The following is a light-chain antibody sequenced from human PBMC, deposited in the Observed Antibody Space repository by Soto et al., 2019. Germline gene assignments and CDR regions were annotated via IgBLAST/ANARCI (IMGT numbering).Light chain of an antibody. Sequence: EIVLTQSPGTLSLSPGERAILSCRASQSVRSTYLAWYQQKPGQAPRLLIYGASSRATGIPDRFSGSGSGTDFTLTITRLEPEDFAVFYCQQYGTSPGTFGQGTNLEIK. CDR3: QQYGTSPGT. CDR1: QSVRSTY. CDR2: GAS. V-gene: IGKV3-20*01. J-gene: IGKJ2*01.